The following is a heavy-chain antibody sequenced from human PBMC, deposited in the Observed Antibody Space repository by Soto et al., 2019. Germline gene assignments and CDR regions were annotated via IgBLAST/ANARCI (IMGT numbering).Heavy chain of an antibody. Sequence: QVQLVESGGGVVQPGRSLRLSCAASGFTFSSYGMHWVRQAPGKGLEWVAVIWYDGSNKYYADSVKGRFTISRDNSKNTLYLQMNSLRAEDTAVYYCARVGVHLYYYYGMDVWGQGTTVTVSS. D-gene: IGHD1-1*01. V-gene: IGHV3-33*01. CDR3: ARVGVHLYYYYGMDV. CDR2: IWYDGSNK. J-gene: IGHJ6*02. CDR1: GFTFSSYG.